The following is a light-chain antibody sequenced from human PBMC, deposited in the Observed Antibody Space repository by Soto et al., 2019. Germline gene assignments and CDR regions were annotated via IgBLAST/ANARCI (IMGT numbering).Light chain of an antibody. V-gene: IGLV2-14*01. J-gene: IGLJ1*01. CDR1: SSDVGGYNY. CDR2: AVS. CDR3: SSYTSSSTLYV. Sequence: QSALTQPASGSGSPGQSITISCTGTSSDVGGYNYVSLYQQQPGKAPKLMIYAVSNRPSGVSNRDSGSKSGNTASLTISGLQAEYEAEYYCSSYTSSSTLYVFGTGTKVTVL.